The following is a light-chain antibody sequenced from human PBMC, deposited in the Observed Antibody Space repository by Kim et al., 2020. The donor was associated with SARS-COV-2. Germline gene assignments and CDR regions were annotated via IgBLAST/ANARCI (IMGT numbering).Light chain of an antibody. V-gene: IGLV2-14*03. Sequence: GRSSTTSCTGTSSGVGVYKDVSWYQQHPGKAPKLMIYDVSNRPSGVSNRFSGSKSGDTASLTISRLQAEDEADCYRSSNTSSNTVIFGGGTQLTVL. CDR3: SSNTSSNTVI. CDR2: DVS. J-gene: IGLJ2*01. CDR1: SSGVGVYKD.